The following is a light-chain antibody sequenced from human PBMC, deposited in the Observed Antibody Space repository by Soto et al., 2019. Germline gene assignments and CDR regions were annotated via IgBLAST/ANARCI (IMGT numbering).Light chain of an antibody. CDR2: AAS. Sequence: DIHMTQSPASLSAYVGDRVTITCRASQSIISYLNWYQQKPGKAPKLLIYAASSLQSGVPSRFSGSGSGTDFTLTISSLQPEDFATYYCQQSYSTPLTFGGGTKVDIK. V-gene: IGKV1-39*01. CDR1: QSIISY. CDR3: QQSYSTPLT. J-gene: IGKJ4*01.